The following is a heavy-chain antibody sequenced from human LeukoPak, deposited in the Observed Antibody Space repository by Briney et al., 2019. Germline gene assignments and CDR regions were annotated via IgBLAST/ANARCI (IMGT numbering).Heavy chain of an antibody. J-gene: IGHJ6*03. CDR1: GGSISSGDYY. V-gene: IGHV4-30-4*08. D-gene: IGHD5-12*01. CDR3: ARDLLVATTRDYYYYMDV. Sequence: SETLSLTCTVSGGSISSGDYYWSWIRQPPGKGLEWIGYIYYSGSTYYNPSLKSRVTISVDTSKNQFSLKLSSVTTADTAVYYCARDLLVATTRDYYYYMDVWGKGTTVTVSS. CDR2: IYYSGST.